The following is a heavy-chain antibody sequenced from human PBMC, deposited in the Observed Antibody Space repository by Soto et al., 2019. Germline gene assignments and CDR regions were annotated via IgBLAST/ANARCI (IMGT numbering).Heavy chain of an antibody. D-gene: IGHD6-19*01. Sequence: PSETLSLTCTVSGGSVTTYYWSWIRQPPGKGLEWIANINYSGSTNYNPSLKSRVTISVDTSKNQFSLKVSSVTAADTAVYYCARDYISGWTRWFDPWGQGTLVTSPQ. CDR3: ARDYISGWTRWFDP. V-gene: IGHV4-59*02. CDR1: GGSVTTYY. J-gene: IGHJ5*02. CDR2: INYSGST.